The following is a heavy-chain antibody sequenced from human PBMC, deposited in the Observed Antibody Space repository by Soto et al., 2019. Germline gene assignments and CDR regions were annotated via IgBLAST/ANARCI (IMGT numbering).Heavy chain of an antibody. D-gene: IGHD6-19*01. J-gene: IGHJ6*02. CDR3: AKDDSSGWPYYYYGMDV. Sequence: LRLSCAASGFTFGSYGMHWVRQAPGKGLEWVAVISYDGSNKYYADSVKGRFTISRDNSKNTLYLQMNSLRAEDTAVYYCAKDDSSGWPYYYYGMDVWGQGTTVTVSS. V-gene: IGHV3-30*18. CDR2: ISYDGSNK. CDR1: GFTFGSYG.